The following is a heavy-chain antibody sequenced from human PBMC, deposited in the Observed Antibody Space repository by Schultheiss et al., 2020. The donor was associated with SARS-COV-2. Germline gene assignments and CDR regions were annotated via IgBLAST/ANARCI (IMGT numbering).Heavy chain of an antibody. CDR2: IHTGGST. Sequence: GGSLRLSCAASGFTVSSNYMTWVRQAPGKGLEWVPVIHTGGSTYYAGSVEGRFTISRDNSKNTLYLLMNSLRAEDTAVYFCAMGPLRYWGQGTLVTVSS. CDR1: GFTVSSNY. CDR3: AMGPLRY. J-gene: IGHJ4*02. V-gene: IGHV3-53*01. D-gene: IGHD1-14*01.